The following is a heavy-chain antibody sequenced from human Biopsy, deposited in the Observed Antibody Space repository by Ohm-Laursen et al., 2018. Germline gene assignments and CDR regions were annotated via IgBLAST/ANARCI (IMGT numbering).Heavy chain of an antibody. V-gene: IGHV1-18*01. D-gene: IGHD2-21*02. Sequence: GASVKVSCKVSGYTFTSYDISWVRQAPGQGLKWMGWISPYNDKTSYPPKLQDRVTMTADTSTNTAHMELSSLRSEDTAVYYCASRPNCGGDCSSGFDYWGQGTLVTVSS. CDR1: GYTFTSYD. CDR3: ASRPNCGGDCSSGFDY. CDR2: ISPYNDKT. J-gene: IGHJ4*02.